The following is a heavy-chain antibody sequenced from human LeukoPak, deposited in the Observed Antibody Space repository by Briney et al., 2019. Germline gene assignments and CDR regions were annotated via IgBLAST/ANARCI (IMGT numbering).Heavy chain of an antibody. CDR1: GYTFTGYF. D-gene: IGHD4-17*01. CDR3: ARRQPYGDYNWFDL. CDR2: INSNTGGT. Sequence: ASVKVSCKASGYTFTGYFMHWVRQAPGQGLEWMGRINSNTGGTTYAQKFQGRVTMTRDTSITTAHMELSRLKSDDTAVYYCARRQPYGDYNWFDLWGQGALVTVSS. J-gene: IGHJ5*02. V-gene: IGHV1-2*06.